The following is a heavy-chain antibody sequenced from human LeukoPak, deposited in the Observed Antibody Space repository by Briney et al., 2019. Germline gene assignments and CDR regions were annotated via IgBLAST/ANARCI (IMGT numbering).Heavy chain of an antibody. D-gene: IGHD4-23*01. J-gene: IGHJ3*02. V-gene: IGHV1-3*01. CDR1: GYTFTNYA. CDR2: INAGIGNT. CDR3: ARTQGVFYGGNFGAFHI. Sequence: VASAKVSCKASGYTFTNYAIHWVRQAPGQRLEWMGWINAGIGNTKYSQKFQGRVAITRDTSASTAYMELSSLRSEDTAVYYCARTQGVFYGGNFGAFHIWGQGTMVTVSS.